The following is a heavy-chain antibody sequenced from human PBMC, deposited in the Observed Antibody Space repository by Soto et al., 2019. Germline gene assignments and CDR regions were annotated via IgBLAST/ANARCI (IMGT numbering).Heavy chain of an antibody. J-gene: IGHJ4*02. D-gene: IGHD6-6*01. V-gene: IGHV1-46*01. CDR3: ARGVSSSSPWGFDY. Sequence: QVQLVQSGAEVKKPGASVKVSCKASGYRFTNYYIHWVRQPPGQGLGWMGIINPSGGSPTYAQIFLGRVTMTRETSTSIVYMEMSSLRSEDTAVYYCARGVSSSSPWGFDYWGQGTLVTVSS. CDR2: INPSGGSP. CDR1: GYRFTNYY.